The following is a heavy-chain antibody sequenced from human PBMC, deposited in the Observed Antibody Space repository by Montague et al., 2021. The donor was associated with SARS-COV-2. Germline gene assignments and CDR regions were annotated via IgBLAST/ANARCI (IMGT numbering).Heavy chain of an antibody. CDR3: ARGMIRGVTTPFDY. D-gene: IGHD3-10*01. Sequence: SETLSLTCSVSSGSIISSGYHWAWIRQPPGKELEWIGNIYYSGTTYYNPSLQSRGTISVDTSKNHLSLRLSSVTAADTAVYFCARGMIRGVTTPFDYWGQGSRVTVSS. CDR2: IYYSGTT. J-gene: IGHJ4*02. CDR1: SGSIISSGYH. V-gene: IGHV4-39*02.